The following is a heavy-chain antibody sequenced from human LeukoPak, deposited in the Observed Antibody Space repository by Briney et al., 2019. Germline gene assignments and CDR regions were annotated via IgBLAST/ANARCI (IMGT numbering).Heavy chain of an antibody. V-gene: IGHV4-38-2*02. D-gene: IGHD4-17*01. CDR3: ARWGHYGDYPRGAFDI. CDR1: GYSISSGYY. CDR2: IYHSGST. Sequence: KPSETLSLTCTVSGYSISSGYYWGWIRQPPGKGLEWIGSIYHSGSTYYNPSLKSRVTISVDTSKNQFSLKLSSVTAADTAVYYCARWGHYGDYPRGAFDIWGQGTMVTVSS. J-gene: IGHJ3*02.